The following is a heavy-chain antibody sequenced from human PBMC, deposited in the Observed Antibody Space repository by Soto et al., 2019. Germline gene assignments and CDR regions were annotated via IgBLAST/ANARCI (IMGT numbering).Heavy chain of an antibody. J-gene: IGHJ4*02. V-gene: IGHV1-2*04. CDR3: AXGPEIGELGRPQDSAFDY. CDR2: INPNIFGT. Sequence: ASVKVSCKASGYTFTGYYMHLVRQAPVQVLELIVWINPNIFGTNYSQKFQGWFTITMYTSIITSYIELIMLISDYTAVYYCAXGPEIGELGRPQDSAFDYWGQGTLVTVSS. CDR1: GYTFTGYY. D-gene: IGHD3-10*01.